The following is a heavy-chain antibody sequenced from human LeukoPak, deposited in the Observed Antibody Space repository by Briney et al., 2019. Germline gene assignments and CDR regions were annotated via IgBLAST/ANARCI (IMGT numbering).Heavy chain of an antibody. D-gene: IGHD5-12*01. J-gene: IGHJ4*02. CDR2: INSDGSSI. CDR3: AREGRVSGYDFDC. Sequence: GGSLRLTCAASGFTFSSYWMHWVRQAPGKGLVWVSRINSDGSSITYADSVKGRFTISRDNAKNTLYLQMNSLRVEDTAVYYCAREGRVSGYDFDCWGQGTLVTVSS. V-gene: IGHV3-74*03. CDR1: GFTFSSYW.